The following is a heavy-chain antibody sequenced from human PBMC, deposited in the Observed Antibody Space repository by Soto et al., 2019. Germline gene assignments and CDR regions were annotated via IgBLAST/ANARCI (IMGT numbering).Heavy chain of an antibody. CDR1: GYTFTSYG. Sequence: ASVKVSCKASGYTFTSYGISWVRQAPGQGLEWMGWVSAYNGNTNYAQKLQGRVTMTTDTSTSTAYMELRSLRSDDTAVYYCARDRYGSGSYYATGGHWGQGTLVTVSS. J-gene: IGHJ4*02. CDR3: ARDRYGSGSYYATGGH. D-gene: IGHD3-10*01. V-gene: IGHV1-18*01. CDR2: VSAYNGNT.